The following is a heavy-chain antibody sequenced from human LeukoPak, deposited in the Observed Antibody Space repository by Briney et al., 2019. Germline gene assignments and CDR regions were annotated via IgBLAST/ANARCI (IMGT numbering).Heavy chain of an antibody. Sequence: ASVKVSCKASGFTLTSYYFFWVRLAHGQGLEWMGILNPKTGTTRYAQKFQGRVNMTRDTSTSTVYMELSSLRSEDTAIYYCVRDQRRIEVAGYYSDYWGQGTLVTVSS. CDR3: VRDQRRIEVAGYYSDY. D-gene: IGHD6-19*01. CDR2: LNPKTGTT. J-gene: IGHJ4*02. V-gene: IGHV1-46*01. CDR1: GFTLTSYY.